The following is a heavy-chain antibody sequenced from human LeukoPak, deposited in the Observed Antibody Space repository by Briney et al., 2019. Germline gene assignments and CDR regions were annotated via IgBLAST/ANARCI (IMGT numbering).Heavy chain of an antibody. CDR1: GFTFSSYA. CDR3: AKPGGYSGYDSSNYFDY. D-gene: IGHD5-12*01. Sequence: PGGSLRLSCAASGFTFSSYAMSWVRQAPGKGLEWVSAISGSGGSTYYADSVKGRFTISRDNSKNTLYLQMNSLRAEDTAVYYCAKPGGYSGYDSSNYFDYWGQGTLVTVSS. CDR2: ISGSGGST. V-gene: IGHV3-23*01. J-gene: IGHJ4*02.